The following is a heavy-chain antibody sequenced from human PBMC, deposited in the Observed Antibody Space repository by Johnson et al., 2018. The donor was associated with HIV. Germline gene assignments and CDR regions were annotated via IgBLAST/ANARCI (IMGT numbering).Heavy chain of an antibody. Sequence: QVQLVESGGGVVQPGRSLRLSCAASGFTFSSYAMHWVRQAPGKGLEWVSVIYSGGSTYYADSVKGRFTISRDNSKNTLDLQMGSLRAEDMAVYYCARDRGYWDAFDIWGQGTMVTVSS. CDR2: IYSGGST. CDR1: GFTFSSYA. CDR3: ARDRGYWDAFDI. J-gene: IGHJ3*02. D-gene: IGHD3-22*01. V-gene: IGHV3-NL1*01.